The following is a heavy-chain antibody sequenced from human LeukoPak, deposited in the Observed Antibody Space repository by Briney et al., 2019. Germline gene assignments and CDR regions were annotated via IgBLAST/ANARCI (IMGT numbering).Heavy chain of an antibody. Sequence: GASVKVSCKASGSTFSSYAISWVRQAPGQGLEWMGGIIPIFGTANYAQKFQGRVTITADKSTSTAYMELSSLRSEDTAVYYCARAGVVGATGGYYYYYMDVWGKGTTVTVSS. V-gene: IGHV1-69*06. CDR3: ARAGVVGATGGYYYYYMDV. D-gene: IGHD1-26*01. J-gene: IGHJ6*03. CDR1: GSTFSSYA. CDR2: IIPIFGTA.